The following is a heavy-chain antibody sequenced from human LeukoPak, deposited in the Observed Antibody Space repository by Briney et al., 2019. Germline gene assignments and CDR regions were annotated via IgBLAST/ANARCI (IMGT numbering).Heavy chain of an antibody. J-gene: IGHJ4*02. D-gene: IGHD3-10*01. CDR3: AKRGRGSGSYLYYFDY. CDR2: ISYDGSNK. Sequence: GGSLRLSCAASGFTFSSYAMHWVRQAPGKGLEWVAVISYDGSNKYYADSVKGRFTISRDNSKNTLYLQMNSLRAEDTAVYYCAKRGRGSGSYLYYFDYWGQGTLVTVSS. CDR1: GFTFSSYA. V-gene: IGHV3-30-3*02.